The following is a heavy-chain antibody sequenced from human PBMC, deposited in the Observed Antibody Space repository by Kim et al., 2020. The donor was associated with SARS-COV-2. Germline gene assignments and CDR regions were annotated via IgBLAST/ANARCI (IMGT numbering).Heavy chain of an antibody. J-gene: IGHJ4*02. CDR3: AKVEMATIYYFDY. D-gene: IGHD5-12*01. CDR1: GFTFSSYW. V-gene: IGHV3-7*01. Sequence: GGSLRLSCAASGFTFSSYWMSWVRQAPGKGLEWVANIKQDGSEKYYVDSVKGRFTISRDNAKNSLYLQMNSLRAEDTAVYYCAKVEMATIYYFDYWGQGTLVTVSS. CDR2: IKQDGSEK.